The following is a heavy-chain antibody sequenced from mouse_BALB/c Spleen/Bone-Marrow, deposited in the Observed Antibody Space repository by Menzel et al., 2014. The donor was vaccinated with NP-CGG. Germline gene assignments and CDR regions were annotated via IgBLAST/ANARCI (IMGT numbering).Heavy chain of an antibody. CDR2: IDPANGNT. J-gene: IGHJ1*01. CDR1: GFNIKDTY. V-gene: IGHV14-3*02. Sequence: VQLKDSGAELVKPGASVKLSCTASGFNIKDTYMHWVKQRPEQGLEWIGRIDPANGNTKYDPKFQGKATITADTSSNTAYLQLSSLTSEDTAVYYCASYRYAWYFDVWGAGTTVTVPS. CDR3: ASYRYAWYFDV. D-gene: IGHD2-14*01.